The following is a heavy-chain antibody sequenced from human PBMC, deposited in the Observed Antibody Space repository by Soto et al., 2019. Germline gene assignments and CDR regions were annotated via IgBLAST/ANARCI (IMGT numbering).Heavy chain of an antibody. V-gene: IGHV2-5*01. CDR3: AKRRAISNKLFFDH. Sequence: QITLRESGPTLVNPTQTLTLSCTLSGFSINTGGVGVGWIRQPPGKAPEWLALLYWNDDEWYSASLRYRLSVTKDVSENRVVLTMTHLDPTDTGTYYCAKRRAISNKLFFDHWGQGALVTVSS. CDR2: LYWNDDE. D-gene: IGHD4-4*01. CDR1: GFSINTGGVG. J-gene: IGHJ4*02.